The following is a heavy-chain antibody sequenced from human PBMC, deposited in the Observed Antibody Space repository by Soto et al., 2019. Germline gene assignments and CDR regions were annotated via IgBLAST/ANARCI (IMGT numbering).Heavy chain of an antibody. CDR2: IYYSGST. D-gene: IGHD3-22*01. V-gene: IGHV4-39*01. CDR3: ARHVEARQERPRDSSKFEK. J-gene: IGHJ4*02. CDR1: GGSISSSSYY. Sequence: PSETLSLTCTVSGGSISSSSYYWGWIRQPPGKGLEWIGCIYYSGSTYYNPSLKSRVTISVDTSKNQFSLKLSSVTAADTAVYYCARHVEARQERPRDSSKFEKGGQGTLVTVSS.